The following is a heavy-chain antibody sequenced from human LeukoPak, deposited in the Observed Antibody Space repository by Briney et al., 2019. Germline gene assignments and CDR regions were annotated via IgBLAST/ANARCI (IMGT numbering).Heavy chain of an antibody. V-gene: IGHV3-30*03. D-gene: IGHD3-22*01. CDR1: GFTFSNYG. J-gene: IGHJ4*02. CDR2: TSYDGSNK. Sequence: GGSLRLSCAASGFTFSNYGMHWVRQAPGKGLEWVSFTSYDGSNKYYADSVKGRFTISRDNSKNTLDLQMNNLRTEDTAMYYCARGDDSSGYFYSYFDYWGQGTLVTVSS. CDR3: ARGDDSSGYFYSYFDY.